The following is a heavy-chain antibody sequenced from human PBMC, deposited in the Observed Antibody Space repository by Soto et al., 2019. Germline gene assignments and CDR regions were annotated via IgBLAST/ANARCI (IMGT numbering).Heavy chain of an antibody. D-gene: IGHD2-21*02. V-gene: IGHV1-69*01. CDR2: IIPKLGSA. CDR3: ARGGDGCNSGAVY. CDR1: GGGNLRDYR. J-gene: IGHJ4*02. Sequence: QVQLVQSGAEVKEPWSSVKVSCKASGGGNLRDYRTTWVRRAPGQGLEWMGGIIPKLGSANYAQNFQGRVTVTADEPTNTVCMELRSLRSDGTAVYYCARGGDGCNSGAVYWGQGTPVTVSS.